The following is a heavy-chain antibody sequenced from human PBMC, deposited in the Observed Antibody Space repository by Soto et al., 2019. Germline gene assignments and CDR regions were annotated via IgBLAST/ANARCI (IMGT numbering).Heavy chain of an antibody. CDR1: RFSLSTSGVG. D-gene: IGHD3-22*01. CDR3: AHSAPMFYYASSGYYPFDY. Sequence: PTLVNPTQTLTLTCTFSRFSLSTSGVGVGWIRQPPGKALEWLALIYWNDDKRYSPSLKSRLTITKDTSKNQVVLTMTNMDPVDTSTYFCAHSAPMFYYASSGYYPFDYWGQGTLVT. V-gene: IGHV2-5*01. J-gene: IGHJ4*02. CDR2: IYWNDDK.